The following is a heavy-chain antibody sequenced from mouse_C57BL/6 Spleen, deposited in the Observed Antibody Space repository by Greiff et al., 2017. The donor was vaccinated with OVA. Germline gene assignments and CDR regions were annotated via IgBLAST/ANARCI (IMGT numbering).Heavy chain of an antibody. CDR2: IDPSDSYT. V-gene: IGHV1-50*01. Sequence: QVQLQQPGAELVKPGASVKLSCKASGYTFTSYWMQWVKQRPGQGLEWIGEIDPSDSYTNYNQKFKGKATLTVDTSSSTAYMQLSSLTSEDSAVYYCARSNYDGSSGGYFDVWGTGTTVTVSS. J-gene: IGHJ1*03. CDR3: ARSNYDGSSGGYFDV. D-gene: IGHD1-1*01. CDR1: GYTFTSYW.